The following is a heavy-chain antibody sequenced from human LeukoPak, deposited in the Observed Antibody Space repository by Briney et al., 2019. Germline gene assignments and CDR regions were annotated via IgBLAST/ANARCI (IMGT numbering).Heavy chain of an antibody. CDR1: GGSFSGYY. CDR3: ARGPHIAAAGTGRFWNY. J-gene: IGHJ4*02. D-gene: IGHD6-13*01. V-gene: IGHV4-34*01. CDR2: INHSGST. Sequence: SETLSLTRAVYGGSFSGYYWSWIRQPPGKGLEWIGEINHSGSTNYNPSLKSRVTISVDTSKNQFSLKLRSVTAADTAVYYCARGPHIAAAGTGRFWNYWGQGTLVTVSP.